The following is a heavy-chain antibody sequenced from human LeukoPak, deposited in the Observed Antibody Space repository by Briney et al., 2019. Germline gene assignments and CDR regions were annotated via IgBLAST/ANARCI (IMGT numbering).Heavy chain of an antibody. Sequence: SETLSPTCSVSRGSISRTSYSWGWIRQPLGKGLEWIGNIYYTGTAYHNPSLKSRVTISLDTSKSHFSLNLSSVTAADTAIYYCARLRFYYDSSGYNYFDYWGPGTLITVSS. CDR2: IYYTGTA. J-gene: IGHJ4*02. D-gene: IGHD3-22*01. CDR3: ARLRFYYDSSGYNYFDY. CDR1: RGSISRTSYS. V-gene: IGHV4-39*07.